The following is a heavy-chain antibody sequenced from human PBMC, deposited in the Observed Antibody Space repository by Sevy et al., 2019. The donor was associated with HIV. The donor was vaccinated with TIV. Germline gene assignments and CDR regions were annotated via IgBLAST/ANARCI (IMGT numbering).Heavy chain of an antibody. CDR3: AREGCTKPHDY. CDR1: GFTFTRYT. D-gene: IGHD2-8*01. V-gene: IGHV3-23*01. Sequence: GGSLRLSCMTSGFTFTRYTMTWVRQAPGKGLEWVSTFCFGDGKMYYADSVKGRFTYSRDISKNTVYLQTNSLRADDTAVYYCAREGCTKPHDYWGQGTLVTVSS. J-gene: IGHJ4*02. CDR2: FCFGDGKM.